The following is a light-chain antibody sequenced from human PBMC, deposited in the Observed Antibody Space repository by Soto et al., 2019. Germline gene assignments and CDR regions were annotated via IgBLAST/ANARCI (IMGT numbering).Light chain of an antibody. V-gene: IGKV3-15*01. CDR3: QQYNNWPPPVT. J-gene: IGKJ2*01. CDR1: QSVSSN. Sequence: EIVMTQSPATLSVSPGERATLSCRASQSVSSNLAWYQQKPGQAPRLLIYGASTRATGIPARVSGSGSGTEFTLTIRSLQSEDFAVYYCQQYNNWPPPVTFGQGTKLEIK. CDR2: GAS.